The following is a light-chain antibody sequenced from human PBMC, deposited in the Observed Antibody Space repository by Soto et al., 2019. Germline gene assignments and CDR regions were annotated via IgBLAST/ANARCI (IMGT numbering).Light chain of an antibody. CDR3: EQYPRSPPSRS. Sequence: ETVLTQSPGTLSLSPGERATHFCRASQRISNYFLACYHQIPGHAPSLLICGASSRATGIPDRFSGSGSGTEFALTIDRLEPEDFAGYYCEQYPRSPPSRSVGQGIKVEIK. V-gene: IGKV3-20*01. CDR2: GAS. CDR1: QRISNYF. J-gene: IGKJ1*01.